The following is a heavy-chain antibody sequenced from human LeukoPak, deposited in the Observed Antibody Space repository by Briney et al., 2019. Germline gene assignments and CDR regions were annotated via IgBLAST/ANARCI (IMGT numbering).Heavy chain of an antibody. CDR2: ISGSGGST. D-gene: IGHD1-7*01. J-gene: IGHJ3*02. Sequence: GRSLRLSCAASGFTFSSYAMSWVRQAPGKGLEWVSAISGSGGSTYYADSVKGRFTISRDNSKNTLYLQMNSLRAEDTAVYYCAKDRSVVGNWNYNAFDIWGQGTMVTVSS. CDR1: GFTFSSYA. CDR3: AKDRSVVGNWNYNAFDI. V-gene: IGHV3-23*01.